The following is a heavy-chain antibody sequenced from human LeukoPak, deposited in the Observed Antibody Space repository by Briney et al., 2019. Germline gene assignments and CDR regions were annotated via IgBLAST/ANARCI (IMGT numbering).Heavy chain of an antibody. V-gene: IGHV1-69*13. D-gene: IGHD6-6*01. CDR3: ARVNPSSIAAPGP. Sequence: SVKVSCKASGGTFSSYAISWVRQAPGQGLEWMGGIIPIFGTANYAQKFQGRVTITAGESTSTAYMELSSLRSEDTAVYYCARVNPSSIAAPGPWGQGTLVTVSS. J-gene: IGHJ5*02. CDR1: GGTFSSYA. CDR2: IIPIFGTA.